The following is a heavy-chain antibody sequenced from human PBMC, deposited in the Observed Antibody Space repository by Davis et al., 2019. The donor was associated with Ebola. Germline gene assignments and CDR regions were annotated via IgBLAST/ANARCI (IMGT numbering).Heavy chain of an antibody. CDR1: GFTFRSYA. J-gene: IGHJ4*02. Sequence: GESLKISCAASGFTFRSYAMSWVRQAPGKGLEWVSAISGSGGSTYYADSVKGRFTISRDTSKNTLYLQMNSLRAEDTAVYYCAKDRVPIKFGGVIANDYWGQGTLVTVSS. CDR3: AKDRVPIKFGGVIANDY. CDR2: ISGSGGST. D-gene: IGHD3-16*02. V-gene: IGHV3-23*01.